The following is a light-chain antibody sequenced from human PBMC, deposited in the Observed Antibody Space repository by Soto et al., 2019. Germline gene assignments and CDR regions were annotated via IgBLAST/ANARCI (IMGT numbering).Light chain of an antibody. CDR2: DNN. V-gene: IGLV1-51*01. J-gene: IGLJ2*01. CDR3: ETWDSSLSSVV. Sequence: QSVLTQPPSVSAAPGQKVTISCSGTTSNIGNNYVSWYQQLPGTAPKLLMYDNNHRPSGIPDRFSGSKSGTSATLGITGLQTGDEADYYCETWDSSLSSVVFGEGTKLTVL. CDR1: TSNIGNNY.